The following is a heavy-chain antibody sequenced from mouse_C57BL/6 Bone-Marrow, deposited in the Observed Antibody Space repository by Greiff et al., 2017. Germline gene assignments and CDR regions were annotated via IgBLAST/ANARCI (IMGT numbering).Heavy chain of an antibody. D-gene: IGHD2-5*01. CDR2: IDPEDGDT. J-gene: IGHJ4*01. CDR3: TFYSKPYYYAMDY. V-gene: IGHV14-1*01. Sequence: VQLKQSGAELVRPGASVKLSCTASGFNIKDYYMHWVKQRPEQGLEWIGRIDPEDGDTEYAPKFQGKATMTADPSSNTAYLQLSSLTSEDTAVYYCTFYSKPYYYAMDYCGQGTSVTVSS. CDR1: GFNIKDYY.